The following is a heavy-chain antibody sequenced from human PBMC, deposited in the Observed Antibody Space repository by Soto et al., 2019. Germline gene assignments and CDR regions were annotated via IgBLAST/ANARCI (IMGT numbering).Heavy chain of an antibody. J-gene: IGHJ4*02. D-gene: IGHD6-19*01. CDR2: VYRDGRNT. CDR1: GFTFSDYA. CDR3: AKGGRQWLVTSDFNY. V-gene: IGHV3-30*18. Sequence: VQLVESGGGVVQPGRSLRLSCAASGFTFSDYAMHWVRQAPGKGLEWVAVVYRDGRNTHYADSVKGRFTISRDSSKNTVSLEMTSLRAEDTAVYYCAKGGRQWLVTSDFNYWGQGALVTVSS.